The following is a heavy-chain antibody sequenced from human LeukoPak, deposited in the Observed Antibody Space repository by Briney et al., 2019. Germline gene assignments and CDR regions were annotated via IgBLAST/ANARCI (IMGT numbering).Heavy chain of an antibody. V-gene: IGHV3-9*01. D-gene: IGHD1-26*01. CDR3: AKASFGFDP. CDR1: GFTFDDYA. CDR2: ISWNSGSI. Sequence: PGRSLRLSCAASGFTFDDYAMHWVRQAPGKGLEWVSGISWNSGSIGYADSVKGRFTISRDNAKNSLYLQMNSLRAEDTALYYCAKASFGFDPWGQGTLVTVSS. J-gene: IGHJ5*02.